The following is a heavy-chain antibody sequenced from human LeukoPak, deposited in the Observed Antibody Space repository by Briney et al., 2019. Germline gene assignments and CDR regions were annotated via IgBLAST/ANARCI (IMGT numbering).Heavy chain of an antibody. Sequence: PGGSLRLSCAASGFTFSTYAMSWVRQAPGKGLEWVSAISGSGANTYYADSMKGRFTISRDNSKNTLYLQVNSLRAEDTAIYYCAKTKVPNYYGSGSYVDYWGQGTLVTVSS. V-gene: IGHV3-23*01. D-gene: IGHD3-10*01. CDR3: AKTKVPNYYGSGSYVDY. CDR2: ISGSGANT. CDR1: GFTFSTYA. J-gene: IGHJ4*02.